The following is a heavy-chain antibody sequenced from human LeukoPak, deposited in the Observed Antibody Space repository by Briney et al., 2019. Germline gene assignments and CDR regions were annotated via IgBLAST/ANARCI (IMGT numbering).Heavy chain of an antibody. J-gene: IGHJ4*02. CDR3: ARGRGGATTGFDH. CDR1: GYTFSGYY. D-gene: IGHD1-26*01. CDR2: INSNSGAR. V-gene: IGHV1-2*02. Sequence: ASVTVSCKASGYTFSGYYMNWVRQAPGQGLESLGWINSNSGARNYAPKFQGRVTFSRDNSISTAYMELSSLRSDDTAIYYCARGRGGATTGFDHWGQGTLVTVS.